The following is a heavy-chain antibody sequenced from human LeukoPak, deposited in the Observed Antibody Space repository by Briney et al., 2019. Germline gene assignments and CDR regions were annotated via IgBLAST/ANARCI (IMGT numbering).Heavy chain of an antibody. J-gene: IGHJ4*02. CDR3: ARDSPAWGPHDY. V-gene: IGHV4-38-2*02. Sequence: PSETLSLTCTVSGYSISSGYYWGWIRQPPGMGLEWIGSIYHSGSTYYNPSLKSRVTISVDTSKNQFSLKLSSVTAADTAVYYCARDSPAWGPHDYWGQGTLVTVSS. CDR1: GYSISSGYY. CDR2: IYHSGST. D-gene: IGHD7-27*01.